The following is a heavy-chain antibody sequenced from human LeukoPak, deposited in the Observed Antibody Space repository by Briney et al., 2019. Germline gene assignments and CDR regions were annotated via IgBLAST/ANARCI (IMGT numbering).Heavy chain of an antibody. CDR2: IHPNSGGT. J-gene: IGHJ4*02. D-gene: IGHD2-15*01. Sequence: ASVKVSCKASGYTFTAYNVHWVRQAPGQGPEWMGWIHPNSGGTKYAQNFQGRVTMTRDTSITTAYMELSSLRSDDTAVYYCARGDIYWDYWGQGTQVTVSS. CDR1: GYTFTAYN. CDR3: ARGDIYWDY. V-gene: IGHV1-2*02.